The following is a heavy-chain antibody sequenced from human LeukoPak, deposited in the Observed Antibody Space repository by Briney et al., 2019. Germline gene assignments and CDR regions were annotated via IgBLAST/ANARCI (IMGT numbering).Heavy chain of an antibody. Sequence: SETLSLTCTVSGGSISSYYCSWIRQPPGKALEWIGYIYYSGSTNYNPSLKSRVTISVDTSKNQFSLKLSSVTAADTAVYYCARLGGSGSSGGYFDYWGQGTLVTVSS. CDR1: GGSISSYY. CDR3: ARLGGSGSSGGYFDY. J-gene: IGHJ4*02. CDR2: IYYSGST. D-gene: IGHD3-10*01. V-gene: IGHV4-59*01.